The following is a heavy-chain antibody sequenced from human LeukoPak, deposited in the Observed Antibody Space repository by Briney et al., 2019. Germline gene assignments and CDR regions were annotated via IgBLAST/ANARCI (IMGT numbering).Heavy chain of an antibody. J-gene: IGHJ4*02. D-gene: IGHD3-16*02. CDR1: GGTFSSYA. Sequence: ASVKVSCKASGGTFSSYAISWVRQAPGQGLEWMGRIIPILGIANYAQKFQGRVTITADKSTSTAYMELSSLRSEDTAVYYCARTPMITFGGVIVIRYYFDYWGQGTLVTVSS. V-gene: IGHV1-69*04. CDR3: ARTPMITFGGVIVIRYYFDY. CDR2: IIPILGIA.